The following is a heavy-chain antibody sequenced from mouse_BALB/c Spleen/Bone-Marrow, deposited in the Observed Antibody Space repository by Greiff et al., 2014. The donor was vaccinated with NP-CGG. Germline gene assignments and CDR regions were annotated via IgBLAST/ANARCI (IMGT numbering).Heavy chain of an antibody. Sequence: QVQLKQSGPELVKPGASVRIYCKASGYTFTSYYIHWVKQRPGQGHEWIGWIYPGNVNTKYNEKFKGKATLTADKSSSTAYMQLSSLTSEDSAVYFCAGLLRGDYAMDYWGQGTSVTVSS. J-gene: IGHJ4*01. CDR3: AGLLRGDYAMDY. D-gene: IGHD2-3*01. CDR1: GYTFTSYY. CDR2: IYPGNVNT. V-gene: IGHV1S56*01.